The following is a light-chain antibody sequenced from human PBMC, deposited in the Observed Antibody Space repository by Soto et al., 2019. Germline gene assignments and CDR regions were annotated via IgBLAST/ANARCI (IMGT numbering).Light chain of an antibody. J-gene: IGKJ5*01. Sequence: DIQMTQSPSSLSASVGDRVTITCQASQDIRNYLNWYQQKPGKAPNLLIYEASNLETGVPSRFSGSGSGTEFTLTISSLQSEDFATYYCQQANSFLLTFGQGTRLEIK. CDR1: QDIRNY. CDR2: EAS. V-gene: IGKV1-33*01. CDR3: QQANSFLLT.